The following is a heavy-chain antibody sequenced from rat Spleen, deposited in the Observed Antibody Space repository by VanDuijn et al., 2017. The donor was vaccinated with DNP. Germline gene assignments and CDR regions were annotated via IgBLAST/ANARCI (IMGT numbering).Heavy chain of an antibody. CDR3: ATPTTADY. CDR2: IIYDGSST. D-gene: IGHD1-6*01. J-gene: IGHJ2*01. V-gene: IGHV5S10*01. CDR1: GFTFSDYA. Sequence: EVQLVESGGGLVQPGNSLKLSCAASGFTFSDYAMAWVRQSPKKGLEWVATIIYDGSSTYNRDSVKGRFTISSDNAKSTLYLQMDSLRSEDTATYYCATPTTADYWGQGFMVTFST.